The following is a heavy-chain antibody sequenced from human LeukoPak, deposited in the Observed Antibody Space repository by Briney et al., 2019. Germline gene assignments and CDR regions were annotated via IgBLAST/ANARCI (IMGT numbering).Heavy chain of an antibody. CDR3: ARDLTIFGVVINFDY. J-gene: IGHJ4*02. Sequence: GGSLRLSCAASGFTFSSYSMNWVRQAPGKGLEWVSYISSSSSTIYYADSVKGRFTISRDNAKNSLYLQMNSLRAEDTAVYYCARDLTIFGVVINFDYWGQGTLVTVSS. CDR1: GFTFSSYS. V-gene: IGHV3-48*01. D-gene: IGHD3-3*01. CDR2: ISSSSSTI.